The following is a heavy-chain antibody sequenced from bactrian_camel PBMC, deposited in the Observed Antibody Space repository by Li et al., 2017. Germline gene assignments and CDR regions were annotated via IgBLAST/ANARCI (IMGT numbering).Heavy chain of an antibody. Sequence: HVQLVESGGGLVQPGGSLRLSCAASGFTFSSYYMNWVRQPPGKKLEWVSSITASGTTSYSNSVRGRFTISRDNAKNTLYLQLDSLRTEDTATYYCAKGRPRLGLVAADLDRGQGTQVTVS. D-gene: IGHD7*01. J-gene: IGHJ4*01. V-gene: IGHV3S1*01. CDR2: ITASGTT. CDR1: GFTFSSYY. CDR3: AKGRPRLGLVAADLD.